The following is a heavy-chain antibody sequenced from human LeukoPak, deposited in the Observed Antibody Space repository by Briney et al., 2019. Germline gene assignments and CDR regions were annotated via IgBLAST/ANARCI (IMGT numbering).Heavy chain of an antibody. CDR3: ARGDCSGGSCYWFDP. V-gene: IGHV4-59*11. CDR2: IYYSGST. Sequence: SETLSLTCTVSGGSISSHYWSWIRQPPGKGLEWIGYIYYSGSTNYNPSLKSRVTTSVDTSKNQFSLKLSSVTAADTAVYYCARGDCSGGSCYWFDPWGQGTLVTVSS. D-gene: IGHD2-15*01. J-gene: IGHJ5*02. CDR1: GGSISSHY.